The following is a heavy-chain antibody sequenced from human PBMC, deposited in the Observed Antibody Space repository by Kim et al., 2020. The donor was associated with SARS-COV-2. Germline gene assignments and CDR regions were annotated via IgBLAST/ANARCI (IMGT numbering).Heavy chain of an antibody. D-gene: IGHD3-22*01. Sequence: GGSLRLSCAASGFTFSSYGMHWVRQAPGKGLEWVAVISYDGSNKYYADSVKGRFTISRDNSKNTLYLQMNSLRAEDTAVYYCAKGAGYYDSSGYVHYWGQGTLVTVSS. CDR2: ISYDGSNK. V-gene: IGHV3-30*18. CDR3: AKGAGYYDSSGYVHY. J-gene: IGHJ4*02. CDR1: GFTFSSYG.